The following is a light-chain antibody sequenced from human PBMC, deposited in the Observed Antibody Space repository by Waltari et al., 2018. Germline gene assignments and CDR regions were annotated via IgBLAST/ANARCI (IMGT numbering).Light chain of an antibody. CDR3: QQYNLWPRT. V-gene: IGKV3-15*01. J-gene: IGKJ1*01. Sequence: EIVMTKSPATLSVSPGERATLSGRARKSVCVTLAGYQQKPGHAPTLLIYDTSTRATVVPAKFSGSGSGTEFTLTSSSLQSEDCAIYYCQQYNLWPRTFGQGTRVEIK. CDR1: KSVCVT. CDR2: DTS.